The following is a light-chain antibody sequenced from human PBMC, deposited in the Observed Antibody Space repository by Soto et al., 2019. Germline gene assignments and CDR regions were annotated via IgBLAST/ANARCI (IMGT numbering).Light chain of an antibody. V-gene: IGLV2-14*01. CDR1: TNDVGAYNY. J-gene: IGLJ2*01. CDR3: SSFTSSITL. CDR2: EVT. Sequence: QSALTQPASVPGSPGQSITISCTGTTNDVGAYNYVSWYQQLPGKAPKLMIYEVTNRPSGISSRFSGSKSGNTASLTISGLQAEDEADYYCSSFTSSITLFGGGTKLTVL.